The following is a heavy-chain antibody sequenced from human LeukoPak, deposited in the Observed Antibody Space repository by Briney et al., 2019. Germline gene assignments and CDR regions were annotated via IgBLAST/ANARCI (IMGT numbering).Heavy chain of an antibody. D-gene: IGHD3-10*01. CDR2: ISYDGSNK. CDR3: ATGLWTYGN. Sequence: GGSLRLSCAASGFTFSSYAMHWVRQAPGKGLEWAAVISYDGSNKNYADSVKGRFTISRDSSKNTLYLQMNSLRAEDTAVYYCATGLWTYGNWGQGTLVTVSS. J-gene: IGHJ4*02. CDR1: GFTFSSYA. V-gene: IGHV3-30-3*01.